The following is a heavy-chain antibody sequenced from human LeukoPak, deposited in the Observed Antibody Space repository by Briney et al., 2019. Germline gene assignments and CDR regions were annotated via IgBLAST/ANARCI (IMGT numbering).Heavy chain of an antibody. Sequence: AAVKVSFKASGYTFTSYYMHWVRQAPGQGLEWMGIINPSGGSTSYAQKFQGRVTMTRDTSTSTVYMELSSLRSEDTGVYCCARDSVRGGRGYFDYWGQGTLVTVSS. CDR3: ARDSVRGGRGYFDY. V-gene: IGHV1-46*01. CDR1: GYTFTSYY. CDR2: INPSGGST. J-gene: IGHJ4*02. D-gene: IGHD3-10*01.